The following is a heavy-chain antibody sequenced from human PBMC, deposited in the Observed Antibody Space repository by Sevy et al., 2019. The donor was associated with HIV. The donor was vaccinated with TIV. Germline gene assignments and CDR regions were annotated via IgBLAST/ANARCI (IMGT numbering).Heavy chain of an antibody. CDR3: ARTPFDYANYYYGMDV. J-gene: IGHJ6*02. CDR1: GFTFSSYS. Sequence: GGSLRLSCAASGFTFSSYSMNWVRQAPGKGLEWVSSISSSSSYIYYADSVKGPFTISRDNAKNSLYLQMNSLRAEDTAVYYCARTPFDYANYYYGMDVWGQGTTVTVSS. CDR2: ISSSSSYI. D-gene: IGHD4-17*01. V-gene: IGHV3-21*01.